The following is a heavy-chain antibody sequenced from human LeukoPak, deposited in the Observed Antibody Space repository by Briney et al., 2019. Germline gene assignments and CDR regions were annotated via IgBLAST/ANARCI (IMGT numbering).Heavy chain of an antibody. CDR3: ATVPYYSDSSGYYYFDY. V-gene: IGHV4-31*03. CDR1: GASISSGGYY. Sequence: SQTLSLTCTVSGASISSGGYYWSWIRQHPGKGLEWIGYIYYSGSTYYNPSLKSRVTISLDTSKNQFSLKLSSVTAADPAVYSCATVPYYSDSSGYYYFDYWGQGTLVTVS. CDR2: IYYSGST. D-gene: IGHD3-22*01. J-gene: IGHJ4*02.